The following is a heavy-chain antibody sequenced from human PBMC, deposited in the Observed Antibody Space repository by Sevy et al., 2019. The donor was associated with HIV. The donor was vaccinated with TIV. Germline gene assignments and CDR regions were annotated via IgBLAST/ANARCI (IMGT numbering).Heavy chain of an antibody. Sequence: ASVKVSCKVSGYTLTELSMHWVRQAPGKGLEWMGTFDPEDDEKIYAQKFQGRVTMTKETSTDTAYMELSRLRSEDTAVYYCATTKDYYDTSGYPFDSWGQGTLVTVSS. D-gene: IGHD3-22*01. CDR2: FDPEDDEK. CDR1: GYTLTELS. CDR3: ATTKDYYDTSGYPFDS. J-gene: IGHJ4*02. V-gene: IGHV1-24*01.